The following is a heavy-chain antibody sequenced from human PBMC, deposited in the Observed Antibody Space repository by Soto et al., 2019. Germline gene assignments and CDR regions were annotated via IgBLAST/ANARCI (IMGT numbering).Heavy chain of an antibody. J-gene: IGHJ5*02. CDR2: ISGSGFKK. CDR1: GFIFENFG. Sequence: LRLSCAASGFIFENFGMSWVRQAPGKGLEWISSISGSGFKKYYADSVKGRFTISRDNSKSTVYLELNNLSAEDTAVYHCAKNQGVELVPLATVDWFDPWGQGSEVTVSS. V-gene: IGHV3-23*01. D-gene: IGHD1-26*01. CDR3: AKNQGVELVPLATVDWFDP.